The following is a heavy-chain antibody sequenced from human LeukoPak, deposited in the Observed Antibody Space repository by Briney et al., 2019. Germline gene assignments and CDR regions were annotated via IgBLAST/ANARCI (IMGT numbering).Heavy chain of an antibody. CDR3: ASFHFWSGLLADAFDI. J-gene: IGHJ3*02. V-gene: IGHV3-48*01. CDR2: ISSSSSTI. Sequence: GRSLRLSCAASGFTFSSYSMNWVRQAPGKGLEWVSYISSSSSTIYYADSVKGRFTISRDNAKNSLYLQMNSLRAEDTAVYYCASFHFWSGLLADAFDIWGQGTMVTVSS. CDR1: GFTFSSYS. D-gene: IGHD3-3*02.